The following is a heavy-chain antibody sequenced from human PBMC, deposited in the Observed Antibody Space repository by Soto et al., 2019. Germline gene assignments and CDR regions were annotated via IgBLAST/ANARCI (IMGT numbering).Heavy chain of an antibody. Sequence: QVQLVESGGGVAQPGWSLTLSCAASGFPLRKYGMHWVRQAPGKGLEWMAVIWHDGSRKEYADTVEGRFTISRDNSRNTLYLQMNSLRAEDTALYYCARDFGRDQPIDYWGQGTLVAVAP. CDR1: GFPLRKYG. CDR2: IWHDGSRK. J-gene: IGHJ4*02. V-gene: IGHV3-33*01. CDR3: ARDFGRDQPIDY. D-gene: IGHD3-16*01.